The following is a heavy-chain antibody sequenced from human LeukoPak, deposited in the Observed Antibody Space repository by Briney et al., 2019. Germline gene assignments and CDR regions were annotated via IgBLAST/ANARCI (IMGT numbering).Heavy chain of an antibody. CDR3: ARDFNQLRARDAFGI. CDR1: AFTFSDYS. J-gene: IGHJ3*02. V-gene: IGHV3-21*01. D-gene: IGHD2-2*01. CDR2: ITSSSSYM. Sequence: GGSLRLSCAASAFTFSDYSMNWVRQAPGKGLEWVSSITSSSSYMYYADSVKGRFTISRDNAKNSLYLQMNSLRAEDTAVYYCARDFNQLRARDAFGIWGQGTMVTVSS.